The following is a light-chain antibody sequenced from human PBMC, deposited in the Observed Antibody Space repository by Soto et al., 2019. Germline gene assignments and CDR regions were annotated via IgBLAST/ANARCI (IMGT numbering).Light chain of an antibody. V-gene: IGKV3-15*01. J-gene: IGKJ1*01. CDR3: QQYNNWLTWT. CDR1: QSVSGN. CDR2: GAS. Sequence: EIVMTQSPATLSVSPGERATLSCRASQSVSGNLAWYQQKPGQAPRLLIYGASTRATGSPARFSGSGSGTDFTLTIRSLQSEDFAVYYCQQYNNWLTWTFGQGTKVEIK.